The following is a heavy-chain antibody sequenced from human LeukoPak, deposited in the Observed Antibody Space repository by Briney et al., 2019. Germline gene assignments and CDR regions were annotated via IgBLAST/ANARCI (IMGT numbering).Heavy chain of an antibody. CDR3: AKYPGGFTGIVNYYHMDV. CDR2: ISYDGSNK. J-gene: IGHJ6*03. CDR1: GFPFSSYG. V-gene: IGHV3-30*18. Sequence: GGSLRLSCAASGFPFSSYGIHWVRQAPGKGLEWVAVISYDGSNKYYTDSVKGRFTISRDNSKNTLFLQMNSLRAEDTALYYCAKYPGGFTGIVNYYHMDVWGKGTTVSVSS. D-gene: IGHD1-26*01.